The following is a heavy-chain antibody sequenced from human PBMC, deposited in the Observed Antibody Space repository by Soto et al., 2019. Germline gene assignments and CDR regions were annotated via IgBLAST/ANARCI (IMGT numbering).Heavy chain of an antibody. J-gene: IGHJ4*02. CDR2: INPNSGGT. CDR1: GYTFTAYY. D-gene: IGHD5-18*01. Sequence: QVQLVQSGAEVKKPGASVKVSCKASGYTFTAYYMHWVRQAPGQGLEWMGWINPNSGGTNYAQKFQGGVTMTRDTSISTADMELSRLRSDDTAVYYCARGGGLRYSYGYRYYFDYWGQGTLVTVSS. V-gene: IGHV1-2*02. CDR3: ARGGGLRYSYGYRYYFDY.